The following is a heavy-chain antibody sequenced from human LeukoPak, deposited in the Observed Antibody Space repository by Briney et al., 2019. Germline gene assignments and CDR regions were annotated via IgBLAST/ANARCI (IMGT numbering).Heavy chain of an antibody. CDR1: GFTFSSYS. CDR2: ISSSSYI. Sequence: PGGSLRLSCAASGFTFSSYSMNWVRQAPGKGLEWVSSISSSSYIYYADSVKGRFTISRDNAKNSLYLQMNSLRAEDTAVYYCARGGSSSPEDAFDIWGQGTMVTVSS. J-gene: IGHJ3*02. D-gene: IGHD6-13*01. V-gene: IGHV3-21*01. CDR3: ARGGSSSPEDAFDI.